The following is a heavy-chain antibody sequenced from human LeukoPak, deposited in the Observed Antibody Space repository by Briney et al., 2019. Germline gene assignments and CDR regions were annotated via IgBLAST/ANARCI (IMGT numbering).Heavy chain of an antibody. CDR2: IYSGGTT. CDR1: GFTFTSYA. V-gene: IGHV3-53*01. CDR3: ARGPVTRFEI. J-gene: IGHJ3*02. D-gene: IGHD4-17*01. Sequence: GGSLRLSCAASGFTFTSYAMNWVRQAPGKGLEWVSVIYSGGTTYYADSVKGRFTISRDNSNNTLYLQMNSLRAEDTAVYYCARGPVTRFEIWGQGTMVTVSS.